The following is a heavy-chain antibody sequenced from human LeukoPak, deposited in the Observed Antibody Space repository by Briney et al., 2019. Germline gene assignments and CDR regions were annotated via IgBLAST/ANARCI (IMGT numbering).Heavy chain of an antibody. V-gene: IGHV3-66*01. CDR1: GFTVSTNY. CDR2: IYSGGST. Sequence: GSLRLSCAASGFTVSTNYMSWVRQAPGKGLEWVAVIYSGGSTYYADSVKGRFTISRDNSKNTLYLQMNSLRAEDTAVYYCARDRTLDPWGQGTLVTVSS. CDR3: ARDRTLDP. J-gene: IGHJ5*02. D-gene: IGHD3/OR15-3a*01.